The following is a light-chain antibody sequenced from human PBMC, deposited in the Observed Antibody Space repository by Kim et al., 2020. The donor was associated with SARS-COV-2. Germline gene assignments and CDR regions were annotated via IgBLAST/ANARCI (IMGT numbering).Light chain of an antibody. CDR3: QQRSNWWIT. CDR1: QSVSSY. V-gene: IGKV3-11*01. Sequence: LSPGETAALSCRASQSVSSYLAWYQQKPGQAPRLLIYDASNRATGIPARFSGSGSGTDFTLTISSLEPEDFAVYYCQQRSNWWITFGQGTRLEIK. J-gene: IGKJ5*01. CDR2: DAS.